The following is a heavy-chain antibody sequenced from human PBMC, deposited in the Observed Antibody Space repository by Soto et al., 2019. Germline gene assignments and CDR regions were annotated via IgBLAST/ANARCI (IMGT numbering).Heavy chain of an antibody. V-gene: IGHV3-33*01. CDR2: LWYDGSNK. CDR1: GFTFSSYG. CDR3: ARSIAAAGSFGPYYYYGMDV. Sequence: QVQLVESGGGVVQPGRSLRLSCAASGFTFSSYGMHWVRQAPGKGLEWVAVLWYDGSNKYYADSVKGRFTISRDNSKNTLYLQMNSLRAEDTAVYYCARSIAAAGSFGPYYYYGMDVWGQGTTVTVSS. D-gene: IGHD6-13*01. J-gene: IGHJ6*02.